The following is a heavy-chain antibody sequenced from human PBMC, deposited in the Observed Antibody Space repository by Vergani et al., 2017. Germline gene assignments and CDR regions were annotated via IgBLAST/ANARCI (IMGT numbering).Heavy chain of an antibody. D-gene: IGHD2-15*01. J-gene: IGHJ4*02. CDR2: IHTGGST. V-gene: IGHV4-61*02. CDR1: GESIRSGSHY. CDR3: ARSRPYCTSGSCSDI. Sequence: QVKLQESGPGLLKPSQTLSLTCTVSGESIRSGSHYWSWIRQPAGKGPEWIGHIHTGGSTDLNPSVKSRVTISVDTSKSQFSLKLNSVTVADTAVYYCARSRPYCTSGSCSDIWGQGTLVTVSS.